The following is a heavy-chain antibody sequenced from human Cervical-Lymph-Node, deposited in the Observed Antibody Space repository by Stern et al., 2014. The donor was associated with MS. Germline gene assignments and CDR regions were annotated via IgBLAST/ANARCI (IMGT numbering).Heavy chain of an antibody. CDR2: LFPFFGTA. D-gene: IGHD3-10*01. CDR1: GDTFDSYG. V-gene: IGHV1-69*01. J-gene: IGHJ4*02. Sequence: VQLVQSGTEVKKPGSSVKVSCKAAGDTFDSYGISWVRQAPGQGLEWRGGLFPFFGTAIFAQKFQGRVTMTADESTTTAYMDLTSLSVEDTAVYYCATSTYGLVHWGQGTLVTVSS. CDR3: ATSTYGLVH.